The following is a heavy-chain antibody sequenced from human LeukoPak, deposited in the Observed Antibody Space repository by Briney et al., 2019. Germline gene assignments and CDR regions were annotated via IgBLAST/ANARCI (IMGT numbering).Heavy chain of an antibody. D-gene: IGHD2-2*01. J-gene: IGHJ4*02. CDR1: GGSISSGGYY. CDR2: IYYSGST. CDR3: ASSIVVVPAAFDY. Sequence: SETLSVTCTVSGGSISSGGYYWSWIRQHPGKGLEWVGYIYYSGSTYYNPSLKSRVTISVDTSKNQFSLKLSSVTAADTAVYYCASSIVVVPAAFDYWGQGTLVTVSS. V-gene: IGHV4-31*03.